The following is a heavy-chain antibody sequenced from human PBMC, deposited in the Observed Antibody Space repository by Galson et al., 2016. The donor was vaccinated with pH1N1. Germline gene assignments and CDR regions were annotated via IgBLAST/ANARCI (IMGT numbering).Heavy chain of an antibody. V-gene: IGHV5-51*01. CDR3: ARQNDYGDYRGDAFDI. CDR2: IWLGGSLI. J-gene: IGHJ3*02. CDR1: GYKFASSW. D-gene: IGHD4-17*01. Sequence: QSGAEVKKPGESLKISCKGSGYKFASSWIVWVRQMPGKGLEWMGIIWLGGSLIRYKPSFQGQVTISADKSINIVYLEWSSLKASDTATYYRARQNDYGDYRGDAFDIWGQGTLVTVSS.